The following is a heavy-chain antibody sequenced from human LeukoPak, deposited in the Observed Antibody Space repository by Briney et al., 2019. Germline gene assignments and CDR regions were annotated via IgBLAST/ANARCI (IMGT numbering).Heavy chain of an antibody. V-gene: IGHV4-59*01. Sequence: SETLSLTCTVSGGSISSYYWSWIRQPPGKGLEWIGYIYYSGSTNYNPSLKSRVTTSVDTSTNQFSLKLSSVTAADTAVYYCARDRRGVGAAPFDYWGQGTLVTVSS. D-gene: IGHD1-26*01. CDR1: GGSISSYY. CDR2: IYYSGST. J-gene: IGHJ4*02. CDR3: ARDRRGVGAAPFDY.